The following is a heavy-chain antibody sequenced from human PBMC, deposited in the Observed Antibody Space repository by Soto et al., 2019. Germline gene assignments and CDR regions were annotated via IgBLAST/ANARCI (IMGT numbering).Heavy chain of an antibody. J-gene: IGHJ6*02. CDR1: GGSISSGGYY. CDR3: ARDDTLGDYYYGMDV. V-gene: IGHV4-31*03. D-gene: IGHD3-16*01. CDR2: IYYSGST. Sequence: QVQLQESGPGLVKPSQTLSLTCTVSGGSISSGGYYWSWIRQHPGQGLEWIGYIYYSGSTYYNPSLKRRVTISVDTSKNQFALKLSSVTAADTAVYYCARDDTLGDYYYGMDVWGQGTTVTVSS.